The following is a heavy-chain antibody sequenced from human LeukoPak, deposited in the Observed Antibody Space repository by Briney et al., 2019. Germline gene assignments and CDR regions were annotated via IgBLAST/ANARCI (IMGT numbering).Heavy chain of an antibody. D-gene: IGHD3-22*01. J-gene: IGHJ4*02. V-gene: IGHV4-4*02. Sequence: SETLSLTCAVSGGSISSSNWWSWVRQPPGKGLEWIGEIYHSGSTNYNPSLKSRVTISVDKSKNQFSLKLSSVTAADTAVYYCARTYYYDKGGYGPLYYWGQGTLVTVSS. CDR2: IYHSGST. CDR1: GGSISSSNW. CDR3: ARTYYYDKGGYGPLYY.